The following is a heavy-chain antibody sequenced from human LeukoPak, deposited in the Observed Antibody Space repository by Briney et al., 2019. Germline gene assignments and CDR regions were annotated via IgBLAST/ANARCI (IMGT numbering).Heavy chain of an antibody. Sequence: SETLSLTCTVSGGSISSYFWSWIRQPPGKGLEWIGCIYYSGSTNYNPSLKSRVTISVDTSKNQFSLKLSSVTAADTAVYYCARGVRYFDYWGQGTLVTVSS. CDR1: GGSISSYF. CDR3: ARGVRYFDY. V-gene: IGHV4-59*01. D-gene: IGHD3-9*01. J-gene: IGHJ4*02. CDR2: IYYSGST.